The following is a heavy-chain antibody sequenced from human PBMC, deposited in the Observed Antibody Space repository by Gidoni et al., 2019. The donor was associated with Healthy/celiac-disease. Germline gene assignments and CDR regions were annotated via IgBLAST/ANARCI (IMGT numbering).Heavy chain of an antibody. V-gene: IGHV3-23*01. CDR2: LIGSGGST. J-gene: IGHJ3*02. Sequence: EVQLLESGGGLVQPGGSLRLACAAHGFPFSSYAVSWVRQAPGKGLEWGSALIGSGGSTYYADSVKGRFTISRDNSKNTLYLQMNSLRAEDTAVYYCAKYAVDYDILTGPGDAFDIWGQGTMVTVSS. CDR1: GFPFSSYA. D-gene: IGHD3-9*01. CDR3: AKYAVDYDILTGPGDAFDI.